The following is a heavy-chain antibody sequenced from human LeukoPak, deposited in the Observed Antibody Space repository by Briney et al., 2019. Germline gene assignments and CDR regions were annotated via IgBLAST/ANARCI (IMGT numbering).Heavy chain of an antibody. D-gene: IGHD3-10*01. J-gene: IGHJ4*02. Sequence: PGGSLRLSCAASGSTFSSYWMHWVRQAPGKGLVWVSRISVDGTTTTYADPVKGRFTISRDNAKNTLYLQMDSLRAEDTAIYFCTRGARGSYFWPAVYGAQETL. V-gene: IGHV3-74*01. CDR3: TRGARGSYFWPAVY. CDR1: GSTFSSYW. CDR2: ISVDGTTT.